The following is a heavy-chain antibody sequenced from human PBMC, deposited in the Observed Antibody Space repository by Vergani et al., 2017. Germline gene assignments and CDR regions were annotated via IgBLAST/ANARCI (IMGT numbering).Heavy chain of an antibody. Sequence: QVRLQESGPGLVKPSETLSLTCTVSGASVNSYYWSWIRQPPGKGLAWMGYVSFHGDTLYDPSVKGRMTRSLNTSSNQFSLYLTAVTATDTSVYYCASDTHRGERADRWGQGILVTVTS. CDR1: GASVNSYY. J-gene: IGHJ5*02. D-gene: IGHD3-10*01. CDR2: VSFHGDT. CDR3: ASDTHRGERADR. V-gene: IGHV4-59*02.